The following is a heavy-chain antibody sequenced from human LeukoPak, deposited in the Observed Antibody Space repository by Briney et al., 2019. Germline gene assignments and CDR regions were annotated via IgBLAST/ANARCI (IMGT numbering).Heavy chain of an antibody. V-gene: IGHV3-30*18. J-gene: IGHJ4*02. CDR3: AKDKYCSGGSCVDY. CDR2: ISYDGSNK. D-gene: IGHD2-15*01. CDR1: RFTFSSYG. Sequence: GGSLRLSCAASRFTFSSYGMHWVRQAPGKGLEWVAVISYDGSNKYYADSVKSRFTISRDNSKNTLYLQMNSLRAEDTAVYYCAKDKYCSGGSCVDYWGQGTLVTVSS.